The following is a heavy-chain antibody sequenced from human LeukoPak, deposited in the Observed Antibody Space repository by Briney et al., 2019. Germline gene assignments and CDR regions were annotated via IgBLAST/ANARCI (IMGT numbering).Heavy chain of an antibody. J-gene: IGHJ4*02. CDR3: ARVGYYDSSGYYHDN. CDR1: GGTFSSYA. D-gene: IGHD3-22*01. CDR2: IIPIFGTA. Sequence: SVKVSCKASGGTFSSYAISWVRQAPGEGLEWVGGIIPIFGTANYAQQFQGRVTITTDEPTSTAYMELRSLRSEGTAVYYCARVGYYDSSGYYHDNWGQGTLGTVSS. V-gene: IGHV1-69*05.